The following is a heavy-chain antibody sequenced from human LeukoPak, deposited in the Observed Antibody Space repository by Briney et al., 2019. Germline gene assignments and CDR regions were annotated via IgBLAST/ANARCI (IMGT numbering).Heavy chain of an antibody. CDR2: IKQDGSEI. J-gene: IGHJ4*02. CDR3: VRDKLTGASRLDY. CDR1: GFTFSNYW. Sequence: GGSLRLSCTASGFTFSNYWMSWVRQAPGKELEWVANIKQDGSEIYYVDSVKGRFTISRDNAKNSLYLQMNSLRAEDTAVYYCVRDKLTGASRLDYWGQGTLLTVSS. D-gene: IGHD7-27*01. V-gene: IGHV3-7*03.